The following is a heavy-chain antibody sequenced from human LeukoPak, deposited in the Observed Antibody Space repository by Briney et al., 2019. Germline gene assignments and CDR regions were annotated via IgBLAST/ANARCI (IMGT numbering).Heavy chain of an antibody. J-gene: IGHJ4*02. CDR2: IYYSGST. D-gene: IGHD3-10*01. Sequence: SETLPLTCTVSGGSISSYYWSWIRQPPGKGLEWIGYIYYSGSTNYNPSLKSRVTISVDTSKNQFSLKLSSVTAADTAVYYCARGKTGTGAFDYWGQGTLVTVSS. V-gene: IGHV4-59*01. CDR1: GGSISSYY. CDR3: ARGKTGTGAFDY.